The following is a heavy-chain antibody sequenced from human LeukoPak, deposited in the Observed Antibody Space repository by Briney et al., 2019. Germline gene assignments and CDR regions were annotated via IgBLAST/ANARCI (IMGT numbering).Heavy chain of an antibody. CDR3: ASSGWYLLPGVY. D-gene: IGHD6-19*01. CDR2: IYYSGST. J-gene: IGHJ4*02. V-gene: IGHV4-39*01. Sequence: SETLSLTCTVSGGSISSSSYYWGWIRQPPGKGLEWIGSIYYSGSTYYNPSLKSRVTISVDTSKNQFSLKLSSVTAADTAVFYCASSGWYLLPGVYWGQGTLVTVSS. CDR1: GGSISSSSYY.